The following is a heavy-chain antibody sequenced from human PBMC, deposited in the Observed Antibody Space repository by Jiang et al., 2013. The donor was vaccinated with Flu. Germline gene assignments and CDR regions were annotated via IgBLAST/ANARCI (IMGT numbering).Heavy chain of an antibody. CDR3: ARGYPYSDSSN. Sequence: QLVESGGALVQPGRSLRLSCAASGFTFSSHWMNWVRQPPGKGLEWVANIRGDESLRDYVDSVKGRFTISRDNAKNSLYLQMDSLKFEDTAVYYCARGYPYSDSSNWGQGTLVTVSS. CDR2: IRGDESLR. J-gene: IGHJ4*02. D-gene: IGHD6-6*01. CDR1: GFTFSSHW. V-gene: IGHV3-7*03.